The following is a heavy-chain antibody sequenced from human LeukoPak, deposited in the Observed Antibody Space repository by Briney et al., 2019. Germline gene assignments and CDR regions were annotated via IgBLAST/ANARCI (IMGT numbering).Heavy chain of an antibody. CDR3: ARASDHYYYGSGSYDFPFDY. J-gene: IGHJ4*02. CDR2: IYYSGST. D-gene: IGHD3-10*01. V-gene: IGHV4-39*07. CDR1: GGSISSSSYY. Sequence: SETLSLTCTVSGGSISSSSYYWGWIRQPPGKGLEWIGSIYYSGSTYYNPSLKSRVTISVDTSKNQFSLKLSSVTAADTAVYYCARASDHYYYGSGSYDFPFDYWGQGTLVTVSS.